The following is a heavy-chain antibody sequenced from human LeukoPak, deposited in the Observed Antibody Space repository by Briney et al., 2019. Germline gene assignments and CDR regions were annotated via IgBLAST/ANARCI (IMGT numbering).Heavy chain of an antibody. CDR1: GYTFTGYY. J-gene: IGHJ4*02. CDR2: INPNSGGT. V-gene: IGHV1-2*06. Sequence: ASVKVSCKASGYTFTGYYMHWVRQAPGQGLEWMGRINPNSGGTNYAQKFQGRVTITTDESTSTAYMELSSLRSEDTAVYYCARDAGGYFDYWGQGTLVTVSS. CDR3: ARDAGGYFDY.